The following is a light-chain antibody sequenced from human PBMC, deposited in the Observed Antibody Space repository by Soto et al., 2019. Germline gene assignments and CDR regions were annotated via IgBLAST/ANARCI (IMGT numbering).Light chain of an antibody. CDR1: SSDIGGHHS. J-gene: IGLJ1*01. CDR2: EVS. CDR3: SSYTSTSSYV. V-gene: IGLV2-14*01. Sequence: QSVLTQPASVSGSPGQSLTISCTGTSSDIGGHHSVSWYQQHRGKAPKLLIYEVSYRASGVSDRFSGSKSGNTASLTISGLQAEDEADYSCSSYTSTSSYVLGTGTKVTVL.